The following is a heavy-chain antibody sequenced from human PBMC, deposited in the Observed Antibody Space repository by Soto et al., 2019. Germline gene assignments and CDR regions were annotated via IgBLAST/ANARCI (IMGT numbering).Heavy chain of an antibody. CDR3: ARDESMVRGVMRPYFDY. CDR2: INAGNGNT. CDR1: GYTFTSYA. Sequence: QVQLVQSGAEVKKPGASVKVSCKASGYTFTSYAMHWVRQAPGQRLEWMGWINAGNGNTKYSQKFQGRVTITRDTSASTAYMELSSLRSEDTAVYYCARDESMVRGVMRPYFDYWGQGTLVTVSS. D-gene: IGHD3-10*01. J-gene: IGHJ4*02. V-gene: IGHV1-3*01.